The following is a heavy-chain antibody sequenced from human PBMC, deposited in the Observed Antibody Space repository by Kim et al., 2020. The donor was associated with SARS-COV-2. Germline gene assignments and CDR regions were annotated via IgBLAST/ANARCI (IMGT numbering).Heavy chain of an antibody. V-gene: IGHV1-24*01. CDR3: ATLDSSGYYKEYYFDY. D-gene: IGHD3-22*01. CDR1: GYTLTELS. Sequence: ASVKVSCKVSGYTLTELSMHWVRQAPGKGLEWMGGFDPEDGETIYAQKFQGRVTMTEDTSTDTAYMELSSLRSEDTAVYYCATLDSSGYYKEYYFDYWRQGTLVTVSS. J-gene: IGHJ4*02. CDR2: FDPEDGET.